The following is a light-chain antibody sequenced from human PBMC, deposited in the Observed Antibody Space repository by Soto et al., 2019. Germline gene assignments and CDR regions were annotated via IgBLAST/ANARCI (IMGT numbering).Light chain of an antibody. J-gene: IGKJ1*01. V-gene: IGKV1-5*01. Sequence: DIQMTQSPSTLSASLGDTVTVTCRASQSVSGWLACYQHKPGEAPKLLIYDASALPRGVPSRFSGSGSGTKFTLAIASLQPDDFATYYCQQYETFSGTFGPGTKVDIK. CDR3: QQYETFSGT. CDR2: DAS. CDR1: QSVSGW.